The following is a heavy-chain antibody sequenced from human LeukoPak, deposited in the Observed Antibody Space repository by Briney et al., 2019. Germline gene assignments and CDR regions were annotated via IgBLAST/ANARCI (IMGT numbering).Heavy chain of an antibody. J-gene: IGHJ4*02. Sequence: GGSLRLSCAASGFTFSSYAMSWVRQAPGKGLEWVSAISGSGGSTYYADSVKGRFTISRDNSKNTLYLQMNSLRAEDTAVYYCAKRNGMHVEMATIDNWGQGTMVTVSS. CDR2: ISGSGGST. V-gene: IGHV3-23*01. CDR1: GFTFSSYA. CDR3: AKRNGMHVEMATIDN. D-gene: IGHD5-24*01.